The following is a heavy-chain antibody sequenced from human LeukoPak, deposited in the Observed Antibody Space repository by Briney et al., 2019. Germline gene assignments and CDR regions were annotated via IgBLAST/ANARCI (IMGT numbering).Heavy chain of an antibody. V-gene: IGHV4-39*01. CDR3: ARRYCGGDCTFDWFDP. CDR2: IYYSGST. J-gene: IGHJ5*02. D-gene: IGHD2-21*02. Sequence: SETLSLTCTVSGGSISSSNYYWGWIRQPPGKGLEWIGGIYYSGSTYYNPSLKSRVTIFVDTSKNQFSLKLSSVTAADTAVYYCARRYCGGDCTFDWFDPWGQGTLVTVSS. CDR1: GGSISSSNYY.